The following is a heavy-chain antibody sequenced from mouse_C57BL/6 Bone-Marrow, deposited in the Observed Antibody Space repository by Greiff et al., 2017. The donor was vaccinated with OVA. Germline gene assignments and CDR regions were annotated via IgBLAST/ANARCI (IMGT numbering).Heavy chain of an antibody. V-gene: IGHV1-69*01. J-gene: IGHJ1*03. Sequence: VQLQQPGAELVMPGASVKLSCKASGYTFTSYWMHWVKQRPGQGLEWIGEIDPSDSYTNYNQKFKGKSTLTVDKSSSTAYMQLSSLTSEDSAVYYCARGGYSNYVWYFDVWGTGTTVTVSS. D-gene: IGHD2-5*01. CDR1: GYTFTSYW. CDR3: ARGGYSNYVWYFDV. CDR2: IDPSDSYT.